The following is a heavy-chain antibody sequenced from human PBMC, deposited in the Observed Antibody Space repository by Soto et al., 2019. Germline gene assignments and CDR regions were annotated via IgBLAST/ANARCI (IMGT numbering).Heavy chain of an antibody. CDR2: VYSGGTT. D-gene: IGHD3-10*01. CDR1: VLTVSTYY. V-gene: IGHV3-66*01. Sequence: GGSLRLSCAASVLTVSTYYMNWVRQAPGEGLEWVSVVYSGGTTYYADSVRGRFTISRDNSKSTLFLQMNSLRAEDTAVYYCARGRSASSDFDSWGQGTLVTVSS. CDR3: ARGRSASSDFDS. J-gene: IGHJ4*02.